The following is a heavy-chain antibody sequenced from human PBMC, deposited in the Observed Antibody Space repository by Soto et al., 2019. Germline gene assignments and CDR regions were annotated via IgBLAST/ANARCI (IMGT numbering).Heavy chain of an antibody. J-gene: IGHJ3*02. Sequence: GGSLRLSCAASGFTFSSYWMSWVRQAPGKGLEWVANIKQDGSEKYYVDSVKGRFTISRDNAKNSLYLQMNSLRAEDTAVYYCARTDDYVWGSYRYDAFDIWGQGTMVTVSS. V-gene: IGHV3-7*01. CDR3: ARTDDYVWGSYRYDAFDI. CDR2: IKQDGSEK. D-gene: IGHD3-16*02. CDR1: GFTFSSYW.